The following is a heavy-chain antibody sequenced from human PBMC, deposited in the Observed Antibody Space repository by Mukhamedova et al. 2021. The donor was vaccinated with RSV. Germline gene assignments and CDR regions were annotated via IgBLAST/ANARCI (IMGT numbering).Heavy chain of an antibody. D-gene: IGHD7-27*01. J-gene: IGHJ4*02. Sequence: GRFTISRDNAKNSVYLQMNSLRAEDTAVYYCAVGKRTLTGWGQGTLVTVSS. V-gene: IGHV3-11*06. CDR3: AVGKRTLTG.